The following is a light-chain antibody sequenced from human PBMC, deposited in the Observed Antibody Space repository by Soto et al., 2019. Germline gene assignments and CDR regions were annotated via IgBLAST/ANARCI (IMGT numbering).Light chain of an antibody. J-gene: IGLJ3*02. CDR2: EVT. CDR3: SSYAASNNFYFV. CDR1: SSDVGGYNY. V-gene: IGLV2-8*01. Sequence: QSALTQPPSASGSPGQSVTISCTGTSSDVGGYNYVSWYQQYPGRGPKLMIYEVTKRPSGVPDRFSGSKSGNTASLTVSGLQAEDEADYYCSSYAASNNFYFVFGGGTKVTVL.